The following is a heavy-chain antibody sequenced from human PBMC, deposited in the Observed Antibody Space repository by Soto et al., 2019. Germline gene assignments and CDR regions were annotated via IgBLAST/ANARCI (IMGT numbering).Heavy chain of an antibody. CDR2: IYYTGST. J-gene: IGHJ3*01. CDR1: GGTTNSGGYY. CDR3: ARFCFSSTCPPYTFHL. D-gene: IGHD3-16*01. V-gene: IGHV4-31*03. Sequence: SETLSLTCTVSGGTTNSGGYYWSWIRQHPGEGLEWIGHIYYTGSTSYTPSLKSRVTISIDTSKNQFSLKLNSATAADTALYYCARFCFSSTCPPYTFHLRGQGTMVTVSS.